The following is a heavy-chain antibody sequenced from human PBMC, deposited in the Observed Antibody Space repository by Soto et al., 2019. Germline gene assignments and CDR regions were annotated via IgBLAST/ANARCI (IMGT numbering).Heavy chain of an antibody. D-gene: IGHD3-3*01. J-gene: IGHJ4*02. CDR3: ASSSRLGFFGMEK. CDR2: FIPLFGPA. V-gene: IGHV1-69*01. CDR1: GGMFSNFA. Sequence: QVQLVQSGPDVKSPGSSVKVSCKTSGGMFSNFAFTWVRQAPGQGLEWMGGFIPLFGPANYARKFQGRLTIIADASAGIVNMELSSLTSEDTAVYYCASSSRLGFFGMEKWGPGTLVTVSS.